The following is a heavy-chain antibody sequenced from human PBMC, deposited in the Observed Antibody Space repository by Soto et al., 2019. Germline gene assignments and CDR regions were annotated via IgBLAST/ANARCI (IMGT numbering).Heavy chain of an antibody. V-gene: IGHV6-1*01. CDR1: GDSVSSNSAA. J-gene: IGHJ5*02. D-gene: IGHD1-1*01. Sequence: SQTLSLTCAISGDSVSSNSAAWNWIRQSPSRGLEWLGRTYYRSKWYNDYAVSVKSRITINPDTSKNQFSLQLNSVTPEDTAVYYCARSGGGKTGTTRHRFDPWGQGTLVTVSS. CDR3: ARSGGGKTGTTRHRFDP. CDR2: TYYRSKWYN.